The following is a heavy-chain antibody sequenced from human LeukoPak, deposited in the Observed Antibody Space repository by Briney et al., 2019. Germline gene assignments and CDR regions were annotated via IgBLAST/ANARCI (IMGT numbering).Heavy chain of an antibody. D-gene: IGHD1-1*01. J-gene: IGHJ5*02. Sequence: GGSLRLSCAASGFTVSSHYMSWVRQAPGKGLEWVSGLSGGGDSTYYADSVKGRFTISRDNSKNTLYLEMNSLRADDTAVYYCAKRGNTISFFDPWGQGTLVTVSS. CDR2: LSGGGDST. V-gene: IGHV3-23*01. CDR1: GFTVSSHY. CDR3: AKRGNTISFFDP.